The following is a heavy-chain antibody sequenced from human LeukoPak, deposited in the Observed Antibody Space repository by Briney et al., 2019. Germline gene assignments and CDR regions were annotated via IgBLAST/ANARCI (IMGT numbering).Heavy chain of an antibody. Sequence: PGGSLRLSCAASGFTFRSYEMNWVPQAPGKGLEWNSYITSDHKTIYYAEPVKGRFTISRENANNTPYLQMKSLRAEDTAVYYCSSSPGSYPYPFDCWREGTLVTVPS. CDR1: GFTFRSYE. CDR2: ITSDHKTI. V-gene: IGHV3-48*03. D-gene: IGHD3-10*01. J-gene: IGHJ4*02. CDR3: SSSPGSYPYPFDC.